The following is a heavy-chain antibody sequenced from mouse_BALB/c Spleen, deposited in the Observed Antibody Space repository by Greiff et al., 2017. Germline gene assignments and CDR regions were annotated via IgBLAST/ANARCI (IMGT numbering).Heavy chain of an antibody. CDR3: TREGNYDMDY. V-gene: IGHV1-15*01. J-gene: IGHJ2*01. CDR2: IDPETGGT. D-gene: IGHD2-1*01. CDR1: GYTFTDYE. Sequence: QVQLQQSGAELVRPGASVTLSCTASGYTFTDYEMHWVKQTPVHGLEWIGAIDPETGGTAYNQKFKGKATLTADKSSSTAYMELRSLTSEDSAVYYCTREGNYDMDYWGQGTTLTVSS.